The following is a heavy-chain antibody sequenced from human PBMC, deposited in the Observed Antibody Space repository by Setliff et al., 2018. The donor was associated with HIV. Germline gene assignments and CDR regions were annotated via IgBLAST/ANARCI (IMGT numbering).Heavy chain of an antibody. V-gene: IGHV1-69*13. J-gene: IGHJ6*03. Sequence: GASVKVSCKASGGTFSSYPISWVRQAPGQGLAWMGGIIPIFGTTHYAQKFQGRVTVTADESTSTAYMQLSSLRSDDTAVYYCARGRNYDSSGYGDYYYYMDVWGKGTTVTVSS. D-gene: IGHD3-22*01. CDR1: GGTFSSYP. CDR3: ARGRNYDSSGYGDYYYYMDV. CDR2: IIPIFGTT.